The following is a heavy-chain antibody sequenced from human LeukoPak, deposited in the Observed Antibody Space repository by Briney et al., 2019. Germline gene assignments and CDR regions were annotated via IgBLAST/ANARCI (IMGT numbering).Heavy chain of an antibody. D-gene: IGHD6-13*01. CDR3: ARRRSSSTYYMDV. CDR1: GGSIISSSYY. CDR2: INHSGST. J-gene: IGHJ6*03. Sequence: SETLSLTCTVSGGSIISSSYYWSWIRQPPGKGLEWIGEINHSGSTNYNPSLKSRVTISVDTSKNQFSLKLSSVTAADTAVYYCARRRSSSTYYMDVWGKGTTVTISS. V-gene: IGHV4-39*07.